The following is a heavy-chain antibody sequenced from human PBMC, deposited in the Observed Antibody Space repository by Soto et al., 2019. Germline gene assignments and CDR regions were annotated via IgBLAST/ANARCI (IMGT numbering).Heavy chain of an antibody. CDR1: GGTFSSYT. CDR2: IIPILGIA. V-gene: IGHV1-69*02. Sequence: SVKVSCKASGGTFSSYTISWVRQAPGQGLEWMGRIIPILGIANYAQKFQGRVTITADKSTSTAYMELSSLRSEDTAVYYCSGGNDYGDYGMDVWGKGTTVTVSS. CDR3: SGGNDYGDYGMDV. J-gene: IGHJ6*04. D-gene: IGHD4-17*01.